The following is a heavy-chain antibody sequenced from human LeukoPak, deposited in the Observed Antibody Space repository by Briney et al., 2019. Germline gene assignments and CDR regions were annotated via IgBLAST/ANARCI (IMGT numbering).Heavy chain of an antibody. Sequence: QSGGSLRLSCAASGFTFSSYAMSWVRQAPGKGLEWVSAISGSGGSTYYADSVKGRFTISRDNSKNTLYLQMNSLRAEDTAVYYCARDGNQRWANDYWGQGTLVTVSS. D-gene: IGHD1-14*01. CDR3: ARDGNQRWANDY. J-gene: IGHJ4*02. CDR1: GFTFSSYA. V-gene: IGHV3-23*01. CDR2: ISGSGGST.